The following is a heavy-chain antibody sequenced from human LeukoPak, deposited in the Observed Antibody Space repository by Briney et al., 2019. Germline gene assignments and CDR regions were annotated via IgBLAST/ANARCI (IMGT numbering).Heavy chain of an antibody. J-gene: IGHJ6*03. Sequence: PGGSLRLSRAASGFTFSSYWMSWVRQAPGKGLEWVANIKQDGSEKYYVDSVKGRFTISRDNAKNSLYLQMNSLRAEDTAVYYCAREGIGIAAAGAYYYYYYMDVWGKGTTVTVSS. CDR1: GFTFSSYW. CDR2: IKQDGSEK. CDR3: AREGIGIAAAGAYYYYYYMDV. V-gene: IGHV3-7*01. D-gene: IGHD6-13*01.